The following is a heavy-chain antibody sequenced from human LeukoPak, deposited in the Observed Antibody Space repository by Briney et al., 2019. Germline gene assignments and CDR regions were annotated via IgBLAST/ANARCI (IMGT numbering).Heavy chain of an antibody. J-gene: IGHJ6*03. Sequence: SETLSLTCAVYGGSFNGFYWSWIRQPPGKGLEWIGEINHSGSTNYNPSLKSRVTISVDTSKNQFSLKLTSVTAADTAVYYCARRREDIVVVPAAERLNYHYYMDVWGKGTTVTVSS. D-gene: IGHD2-2*01. V-gene: IGHV4-34*01. CDR2: INHSGST. CDR1: GGSFNGFY. CDR3: ARRREDIVVVPAAERLNYHYYMDV.